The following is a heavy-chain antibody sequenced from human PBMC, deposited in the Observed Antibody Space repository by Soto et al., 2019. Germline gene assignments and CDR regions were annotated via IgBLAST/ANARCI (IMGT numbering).Heavy chain of an antibody. CDR2: ISSSSITT. CDR3: ARDRLVGAAPFDY. D-gene: IGHD1-26*01. Sequence: GGSLRLSSTASGFTFSTYSMNWVRQAPGKGLEWVSYISSSSITTHYADSVKGRFTISRDNAKNSLYLQMNSLTDEDTAVYYCARDRLVGAAPFDYWGQGTLVTVSS. J-gene: IGHJ4*02. V-gene: IGHV3-48*02. CDR1: GFTFSTYS.